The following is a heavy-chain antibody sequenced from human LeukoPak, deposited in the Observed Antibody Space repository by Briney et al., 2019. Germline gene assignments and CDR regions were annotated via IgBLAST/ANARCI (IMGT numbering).Heavy chain of an antibody. J-gene: IGHJ4*02. CDR2: ISAYNGNT. D-gene: IGHD2-2*01. V-gene: IGHV1-18*01. CDR3: ARITVCSSTSCYATYGSSWRDFDY. CDR1: GYTFTSYG. Sequence: ASVKVSCKASGYTFTSYGISWVRQAPGQGLEWMGWISAYNGNTNYAQKLQGRVTMTTDTSTSTAYMELRSLRSDDTAVYYCARITVCSSTSCYATYGSSWRDFDYWGQGTLVTVSS.